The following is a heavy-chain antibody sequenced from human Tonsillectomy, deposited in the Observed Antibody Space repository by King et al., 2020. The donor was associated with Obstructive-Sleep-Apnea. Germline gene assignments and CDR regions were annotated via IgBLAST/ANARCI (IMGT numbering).Heavy chain of an antibody. J-gene: IGHJ1*01. CDR1: GFSLSNAAMG. D-gene: IGHD3-16*01. CDR3: ARTPVTYYDGAGYAEYFQH. CDR2: IFSNDEK. V-gene: IGHV2-26*01. Sequence: HVTLKESGPVLVKPPETLTLTCTVSGFSLSNAAMGVTWIRQSPGKALEWLAHIFSNDEKFYSTSLRSRLSIFKDTSKGHVVLIMTNMDPVDTATYYCARTPVTYYDGAGYAEYFQHWGQGTLVTVSS.